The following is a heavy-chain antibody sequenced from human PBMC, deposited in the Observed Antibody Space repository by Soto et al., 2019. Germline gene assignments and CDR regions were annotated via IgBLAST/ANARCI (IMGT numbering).Heavy chain of an antibody. CDR1: GGSISSSSYY. D-gene: IGHD4-17*01. V-gene: IGHV4-39*01. CDR3: ARLRFYGGVWFDP. Sequence: SETLSLTCTVSGGSISSSSYYWGWIRQPPGKGLEWIGSIYYSGSTYYNPSLKSRVTISVDTSKNQFSLKLSSVTAADTAVYYCARLRFYGGVWFDPWGQGTLVTVSS. CDR2: IYYSGST. J-gene: IGHJ5*02.